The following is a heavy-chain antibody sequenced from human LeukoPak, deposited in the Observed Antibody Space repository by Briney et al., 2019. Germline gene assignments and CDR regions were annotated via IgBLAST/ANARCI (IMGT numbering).Heavy chain of an antibody. J-gene: IGHJ6*02. Sequence: PSETLSLTCTVSGGSISSYYWSWIRQPPGKGLEWIGYIYYSGSTNCNPSLKSRVTTSVDTSKNQFSLKLSSVTAADTAVYYCARQGRAAAGIWDASYYYYGMDVWAKGPRSPSP. CDR3: ARQGRAAAGIWDASYYYYGMDV. V-gene: IGHV4-59*01. CDR2: IYYSGST. D-gene: IGHD6-13*01. CDR1: GGSISSYY.